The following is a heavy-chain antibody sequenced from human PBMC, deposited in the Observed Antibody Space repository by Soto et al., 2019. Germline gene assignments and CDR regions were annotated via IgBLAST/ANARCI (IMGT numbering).Heavy chain of an antibody. CDR3: ARRFDGGNYYYGMDV. D-gene: IGHD3-16*01. J-gene: IGHJ6*02. CDR1: GYTFTSYD. CDR2: MNPNSGNT. V-gene: IGHV1-8*01. Sequence: ASVKVSCKASGYTFTSYDINWVRQATGQGLEWMGWMNPNSGNTGYAQKFQGRVTMTRNTSISTAYMELSSLRPEDTAVYYCARRFDGGNYYYGMDVWGQGTTVTVSS.